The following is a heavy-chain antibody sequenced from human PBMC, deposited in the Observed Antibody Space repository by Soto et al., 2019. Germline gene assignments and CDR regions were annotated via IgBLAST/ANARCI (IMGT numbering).Heavy chain of an antibody. V-gene: IGHV3-23*01. CDR1: GFTFNSYV. J-gene: IGHJ4*02. CDR2: ISRSGRGSA. D-gene: IGHD3-22*01. CDR3: ARGRYLDSSDYWVANLPFDH. Sequence: GGSLRLSCAASGFTFNSYVMTWVRQAPGEGREWVSSISRSGRGSAYYADSVKGRFTISRDNSENTLFLQMSNLRDEDTALYYCARGRYLDSSDYWVANLPFDHWGLGTLVTVS.